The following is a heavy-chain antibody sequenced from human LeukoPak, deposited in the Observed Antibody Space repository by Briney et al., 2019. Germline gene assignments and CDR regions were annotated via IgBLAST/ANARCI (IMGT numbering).Heavy chain of an antibody. CDR3: ATVDTAMVSLFDY. CDR1: GYTFTGYY. D-gene: IGHD5-18*01. V-gene: IGHV1-2*02. J-gene: IGHJ4*02. Sequence: ASVKVSCKASGYTFTGYYMHWVRQAPGQGLEWMGWINPNSGGTNYAQKFQGRVTMTRDTSISTAYMELSRLRSDDTAVYYCATVDTAMVSLFDYWGQGTLVTVSS. CDR2: INPNSGGT.